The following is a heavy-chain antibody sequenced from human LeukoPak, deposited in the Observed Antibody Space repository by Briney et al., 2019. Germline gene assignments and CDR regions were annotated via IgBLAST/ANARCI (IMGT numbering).Heavy chain of an antibody. Sequence: GGSLRLSCGASGFIFDDYTMHWVRQAPGKGLEWVSLINWDGGNTYYADSVKGRFTISRDNAKNSLYLQMNSLRAEDTAVYYCARRRYSGSSQHFDYWGQGTLVTVSS. J-gene: IGHJ4*02. CDR1: GFIFDDYT. CDR2: INWDGGNT. D-gene: IGHD1-26*01. V-gene: IGHV3-43*01. CDR3: ARRRYSGSSQHFDY.